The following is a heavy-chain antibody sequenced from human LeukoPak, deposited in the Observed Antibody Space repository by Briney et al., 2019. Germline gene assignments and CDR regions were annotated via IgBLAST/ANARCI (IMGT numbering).Heavy chain of an antibody. CDR2: ISAYNGNT. D-gene: IGHD4-17*01. CDR1: GYTFTSYD. V-gene: IGHV1-18*01. CDR3: ATDAYDYGDLYFDY. Sequence: ASVKVSCKASGYTFTSYDISWVRQAPGQGLEWMGWISAYNGNTNYAQKLQGRVTMPTDPSTSTAYMELSSLRSEDTAVYYCATDAYDYGDLYFDYWGQGTLVTVST. J-gene: IGHJ4*02.